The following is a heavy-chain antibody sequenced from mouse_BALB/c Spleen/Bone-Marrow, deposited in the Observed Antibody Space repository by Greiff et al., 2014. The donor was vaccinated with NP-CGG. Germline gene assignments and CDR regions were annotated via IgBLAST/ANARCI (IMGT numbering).Heavy chain of an antibody. V-gene: IGHV5-6*01. D-gene: IGHD1-1*01. CDR1: GFTFSSYG. CDR3: ARQRGGGYYGFFAY. CDR2: ISSGDGYT. Sequence: GQLKEAGGALVKPGGALKLSCAASGFTFSSYGMSLGCPTPEKRVGGGATISSGDGYTYYPDSVKGRFTISRDNAKNTLYLQMSSLTSEDSAMYYCARQRGGGYYGFFAYWGQGTLVTVSA. J-gene: IGHJ3*01.